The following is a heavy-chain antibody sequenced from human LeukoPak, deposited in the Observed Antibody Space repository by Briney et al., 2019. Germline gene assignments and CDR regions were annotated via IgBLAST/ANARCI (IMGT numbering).Heavy chain of an antibody. Sequence: GGSLRLSCAASGFTFSSYSMNWVRQAPGKGLEWVSSISSSSSYIYYADSVKGRFTISRDNAKNSLYLQMNSLRAEDTAVYYCARVVYSNSWYKGGDYWGQGTLVTVSS. V-gene: IGHV3-21*01. CDR2: ISSSSSYI. J-gene: IGHJ4*02. CDR1: GFTFSSYS. CDR3: ARVVYSNSWYKGGDY. D-gene: IGHD6-13*01.